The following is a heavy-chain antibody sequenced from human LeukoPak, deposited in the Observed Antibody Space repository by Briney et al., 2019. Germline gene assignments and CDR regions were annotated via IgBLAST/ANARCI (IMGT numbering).Heavy chain of an antibody. D-gene: IGHD2-21*02. CDR2: TRSKANSYTR. V-gene: IGHV3-72*01. J-gene: IGHJ4*02. Sequence: GGSLRLSCAASGFTFSDYYMDWVRQAPGEGLEWVVRTRSKANSYTRERSASVKSRFTVSRDESNNSLYLQMTSLKTEATAVYFCTRGFSSGGHWDSGDCWGQGTLVTVSS. CDR1: GFTFSDYY. CDR3: TRGFSSGGHWDSGDC.